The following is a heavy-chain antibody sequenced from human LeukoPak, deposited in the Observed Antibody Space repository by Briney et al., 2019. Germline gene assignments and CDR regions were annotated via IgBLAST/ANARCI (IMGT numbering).Heavy chain of an antibody. D-gene: IGHD5-12*01. CDR2: ISSSSSYI. Sequence: KPGGSLRLSCAASGFTFSSYSMNWVRQAPGKGLEWVSSISSSSSYIYYADSVKGRFTISRDNAKNSLYLQMNSLRAEDTAVYYCARDYEPLYPGWFDPWGQGTLVTVSS. CDR1: GFTFSSYS. V-gene: IGHV3-21*01. CDR3: ARDYEPLYPGWFDP. J-gene: IGHJ5*02.